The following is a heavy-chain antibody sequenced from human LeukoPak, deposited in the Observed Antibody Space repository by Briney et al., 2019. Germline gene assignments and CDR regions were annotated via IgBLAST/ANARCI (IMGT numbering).Heavy chain of an antibody. CDR1: GFTFSRYW. J-gene: IGHJ4*02. D-gene: IGHD6-19*01. Sequence: GGSLRLPCAASGFTFSRYWVRWARQARGKGGEWVANIKQDGSETDYVDSVKGRFTISRDNAKKSLFLQMNDLRAEDTAVYYCATHSGWRFDYWGQGTLVTVSS. V-gene: IGHV3-7*03. CDR3: ATHSGWRFDY. CDR2: IKQDGSET.